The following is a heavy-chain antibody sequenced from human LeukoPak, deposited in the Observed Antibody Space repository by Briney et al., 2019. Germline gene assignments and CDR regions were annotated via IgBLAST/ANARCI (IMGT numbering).Heavy chain of an antibody. V-gene: IGHV4-38-2*01. CDR3: ARTWDD. J-gene: IGHJ4*02. CDR2: IYHSGST. D-gene: IGHD1-26*01. Sequence: SETLSLTCAVSGYSISSGYYWGWIRQPPGKGLEWIGSIYHSGSTYYNPSLKSRVTISVDTSKNQFSLKQSSVTAADTAVYYCARTWDDWGQGTLVTVSS. CDR1: GYSISSGYY.